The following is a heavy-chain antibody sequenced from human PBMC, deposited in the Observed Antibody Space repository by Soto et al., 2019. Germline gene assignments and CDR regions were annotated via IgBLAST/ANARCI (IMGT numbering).Heavy chain of an antibody. V-gene: IGHV3-53*01. D-gene: IGHD3-16*01. CDR2: IASGGST. CDR1: GFTVSSNY. Sequence: GGSLRLSCAASGFTVSSNYMTWVRQAPGKGLEWVSVIASGGSTYYTDAVEGRFTLTRDNTKTFLYLQMNTWSAEDTAIYYCARGGALYYFDGMDVWGQGTPVTVSS. J-gene: IGHJ6*02. CDR3: ARGGALYYFDGMDV.